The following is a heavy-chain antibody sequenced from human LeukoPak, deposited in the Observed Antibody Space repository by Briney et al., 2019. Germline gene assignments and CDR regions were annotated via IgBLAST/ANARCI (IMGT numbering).Heavy chain of an antibody. CDR1: GYTFTGYY. V-gene: IGHV1-46*03. CDR3: ARASSITGTIPGY. Sequence: ASVKVSCKASGYTFTGYYMHWVRQAPGQGLEWMGWINPNSGSTSYAQKFQGRVTMTRDTSTSTVYMELSSLRSEDTAVYYCARASSITGTIPGYWGQGTLVTVSS. CDR2: INPNSGST. D-gene: IGHD1-20*01. J-gene: IGHJ4*02.